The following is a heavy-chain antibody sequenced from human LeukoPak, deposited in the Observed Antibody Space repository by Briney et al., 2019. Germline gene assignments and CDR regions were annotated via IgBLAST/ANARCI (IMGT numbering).Heavy chain of an antibody. J-gene: IGHJ4*02. D-gene: IGHD2-2*01. CDR1: GYTFSNFG. CDR3: ARDGTSTDDY. CDR2: ISGNNDNP. V-gene: IGHV1-18*01. Sequence: GASVKVSCKASGYTFSNFGISWVRQAPGQGLEWMGWISGNNDNPNYGQKFQGRLTVTTDSSTNTAYMEPRNLRSDDTAVYYCARDGTSTDDYWGQGTLVTVSS.